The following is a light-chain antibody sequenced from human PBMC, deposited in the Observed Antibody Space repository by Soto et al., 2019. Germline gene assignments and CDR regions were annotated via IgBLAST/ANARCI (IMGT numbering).Light chain of an antibody. V-gene: IGKV3-11*01. CDR1: QSVSSY. CDR3: QQRYNWPRVT. J-gene: IGKJ4*01. CDR2: DAS. Sequence: EVVMTQSPATLSLSPGERATLSCRASQSVSSYLAWYQRKPGQAPRLLIYDASNRAPGIPARFSGRGSGTDVSLTISRLEPEDFAVYYCQQRYNWPRVTFGGGTKVEIK.